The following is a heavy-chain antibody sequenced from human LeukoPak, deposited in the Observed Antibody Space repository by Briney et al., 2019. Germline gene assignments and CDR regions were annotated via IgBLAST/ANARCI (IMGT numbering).Heavy chain of an antibody. CDR2: IIPIFGTA. D-gene: IGHD3-3*01. CDR1: GGTFSSYA. J-gene: IGHJ4*02. V-gene: IGHV1-69*01. CDR3: ARAPYDFWSGYYSY. Sequence: GASVKVSCKASGGTFSSYAISWVRQAPGQGLEWMGGIIPIFGTANYAQKFQGKVTITADESTSTAYMELSSLRSEDTAVYYCARAPYDFWSGYYSYWGQGTLVTVSS.